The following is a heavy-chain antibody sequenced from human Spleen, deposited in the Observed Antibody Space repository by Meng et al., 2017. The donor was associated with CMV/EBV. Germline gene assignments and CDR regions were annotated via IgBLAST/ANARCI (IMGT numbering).Heavy chain of an antibody. V-gene: IGHV3-23*03. CDR1: GFTFSSYA. CDR2: IYSGGSST. CDR3: AKGVVGALEGY. D-gene: IGHD1-26*01. Sequence: GESLKISCAASGFTFSSYAMSWVRQAPGKGLEWVSVIYSGGSSTYYADSVKGRFTISRDNSKNTLYLQMNSLRAEDTAVYYCAKGVVGALEGYWGQGTLVTVSS. J-gene: IGHJ4*02.